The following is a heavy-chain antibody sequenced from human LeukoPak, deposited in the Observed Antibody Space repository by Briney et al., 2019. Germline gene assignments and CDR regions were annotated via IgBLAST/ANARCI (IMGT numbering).Heavy chain of an antibody. V-gene: IGHV3-33*01. CDR2: IWYDGSSE. Sequence: GRSLRLSCAASGFTFSKYGMHWVRQAPGKGLEWVALIWYDGSSEYYADSVKGRFTISRDNSKSTSNLQLNSLRAEDTAVYYCAREGDSRWGELSPWGQGTLVTVSS. J-gene: IGHJ1*01. CDR3: AREGDSRWGELSP. CDR1: GFTFSKYG. D-gene: IGHD3-16*02.